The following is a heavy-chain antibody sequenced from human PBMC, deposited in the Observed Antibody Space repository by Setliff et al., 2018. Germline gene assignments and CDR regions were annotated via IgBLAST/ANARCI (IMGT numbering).Heavy chain of an antibody. Sequence: SETLSLTCTVSGGSISSGSYYWSWIRQPAGRGLEWIGRIYTSGSTNYNPSLKSRVTTSVDTSKNQFSLKLSSVTAADTAVYYCARGGLRFGELLWKYYYYGMDVWGQGTTVTVSS. J-gene: IGHJ6*02. D-gene: IGHD3-10*01. V-gene: IGHV4-61*02. CDR2: IYTSGST. CDR1: GGSISSGSYY. CDR3: ARGGLRFGELLWKYYYYGMDV.